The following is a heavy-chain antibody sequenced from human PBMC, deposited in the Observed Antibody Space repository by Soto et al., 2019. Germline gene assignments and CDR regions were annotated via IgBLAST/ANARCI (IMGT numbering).Heavy chain of an antibody. CDR3: ARERESSAGYDYVWGSYPKAYYFDY. CDR2: IYYSGST. Sequence: PSETLSLTCTVSGGSISSGDYYWSWIRQPPGKGLEWIGYIYYSGSTYYNPSLKSRVTISVDTSKNQFSLKLSSVTAADTAVYYCARERESSAGYDYVWGSYPKAYYFDYWGQGTLVTVSS. D-gene: IGHD3-16*02. V-gene: IGHV4-30-4*01. J-gene: IGHJ4*02. CDR1: GGSISSGDYY.